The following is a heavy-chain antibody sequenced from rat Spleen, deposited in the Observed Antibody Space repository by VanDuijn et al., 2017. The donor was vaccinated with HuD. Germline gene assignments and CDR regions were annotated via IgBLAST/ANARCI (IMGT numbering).Heavy chain of an antibody. CDR1: GFTFSNYG. CDR3: ARKAPRSHYFDY. CDR2: ISYDGSST. D-gene: IGHD3-1*01. J-gene: IGHJ2*01. V-gene: IGHV5-29*01. Sequence: EVQLVESGGGLVQPGRSMKLSCAASGFTFSNYGMAWVRQAPTKGLEWVATISYDGSSTYYRDSVKGRFTISRDNAKSTLYLQMDSLRSEDTATYYCARKAPRSHYFDYWGQGVMVTVSS.